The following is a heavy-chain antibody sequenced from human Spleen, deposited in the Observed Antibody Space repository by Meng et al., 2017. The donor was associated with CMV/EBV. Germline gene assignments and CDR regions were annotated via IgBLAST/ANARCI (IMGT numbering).Heavy chain of an antibody. CDR3: AKGVYLVGGTTADFLDY. V-gene: IGHV3-11*04. J-gene: IGHJ4*02. CDR2: ISSSGSIT. CDR1: GFTFSDYY. D-gene: IGHD1-26*01. Sequence: GESLKISCAASGFTFSDYYMTWVRQAPGKGLEWVSYISSSGSITKYLDSVKGRFTISRDNAENSLFLQMNSLRVEDTAFYYCAKGVYLVGGTTADFLDYWGQGTLVTVSS.